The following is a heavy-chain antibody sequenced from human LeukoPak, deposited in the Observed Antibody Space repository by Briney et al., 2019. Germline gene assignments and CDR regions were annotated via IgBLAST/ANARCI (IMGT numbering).Heavy chain of an antibody. V-gene: IGHV6-1*01. Sequence: SQTLSLTCAISGDSVSSNSAAWNWIRQSPSRGLEWLGRTYYRSKWYYDYAPSVKSRLMIKADTAKNQFSLQLNSVTPEDTAIYYCSNTKLVRGAITSLHSWGQGTLVTVSS. CDR1: GDSVSSNSAA. CDR3: SNTKLVRGAITSLHS. D-gene: IGHD3-10*01. J-gene: IGHJ4*02. CDR2: TYYRSKWYY.